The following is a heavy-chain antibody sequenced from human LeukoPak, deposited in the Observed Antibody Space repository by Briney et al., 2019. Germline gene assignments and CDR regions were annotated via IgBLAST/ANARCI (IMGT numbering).Heavy chain of an antibody. V-gene: IGHV5-51*01. CDR2: IYPGDSDT. D-gene: IGHD2-2*01. CDR1: GYTFTTYW. Sequence: GESLQISCKGSGYTFTTYWIGWVRQMPGKGLEWMGIIYPGDSDTRYSPSFQGQVTISADKSISTAYLQWSSLKASDTAMYYCARYAEYCSSTSCYGGYYFDYWGQGTLVTVSS. J-gene: IGHJ4*02. CDR3: ARYAEYCSSTSCYGGYYFDY.